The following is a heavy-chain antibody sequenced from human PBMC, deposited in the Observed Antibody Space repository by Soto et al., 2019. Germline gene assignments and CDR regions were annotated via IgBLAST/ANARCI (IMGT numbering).Heavy chain of an antibody. CDR3: ARDKWNLDWNYYYYYGMDV. J-gene: IGHJ6*02. CDR1: GGSISSSNW. Sequence: QVQLQESGPGLVKPSGTLSLTCAVSGGSISSSNWWSWVHQPPGKGLEWIGEIYHSGSTNYNPSLKSRVTISVDKSKNQFSLKLSSVTAADTAVYYCARDKWNLDWNYYYYYGMDVWGQGTTVTVSS. CDR2: IYHSGST. V-gene: IGHV4-4*02. D-gene: IGHD1-7*01.